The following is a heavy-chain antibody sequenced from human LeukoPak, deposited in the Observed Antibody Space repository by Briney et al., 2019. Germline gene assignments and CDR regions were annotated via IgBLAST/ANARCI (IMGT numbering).Heavy chain of an antibody. CDR1: GGSISSYY. CDR3: ARHPLKHYVSDWFDP. J-gene: IGHJ5*02. CDR2: IYYTGGT. D-gene: IGHD3-10*02. V-gene: IGHV4-59*08. Sequence: SETLSLTCTVSGGSISSYYWSWIRQPPGKGLEWIGYIYYTGGTNYNASLKSRVTISVDTSKNQFSLKLTSVTAADTAVYYCARHPLKHYVSDWFDPWGQGTLVTVSS.